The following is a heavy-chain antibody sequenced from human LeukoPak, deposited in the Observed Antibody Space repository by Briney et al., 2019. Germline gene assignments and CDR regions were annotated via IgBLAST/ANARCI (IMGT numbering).Heavy chain of an antibody. CDR3: AKDGGSLGRRGVSYMDV. CDR1: GFPFSSHG. Sequence: GGSLRLSCAGSGFPFSSHGMNWVRQAPGKGLEWVSGISPGGGPTYYADSVRGRFTISRDDSKNTLYLQMNSLRAEDTAVYYCAKDGGSLGRRGVSYMDVWGKGTTVTISS. V-gene: IGHV3-23*01. D-gene: IGHD3-10*01. J-gene: IGHJ6*03. CDR2: ISPGGGPT.